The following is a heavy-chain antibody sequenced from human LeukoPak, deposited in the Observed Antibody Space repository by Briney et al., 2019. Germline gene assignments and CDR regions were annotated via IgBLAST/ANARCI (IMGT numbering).Heavy chain of an antibody. CDR2: ISSSSSYI. Sequence: ETLSLTCTVSGGSISSSSYYWGWIRQPPGKGLEWVSSISSSSSYIYYADSVKGRFTISRDNAKNSLYLQMNSLRAEDTAVYYCARDGSYSSSWYFDYWGQGTLVTVSS. J-gene: IGHJ4*02. CDR1: GGSISSSS. CDR3: ARDGSYSSSWYFDY. V-gene: IGHV3-21*01. D-gene: IGHD6-13*01.